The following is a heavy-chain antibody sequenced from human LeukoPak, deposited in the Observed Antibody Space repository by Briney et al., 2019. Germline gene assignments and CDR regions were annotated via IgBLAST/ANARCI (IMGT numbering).Heavy chain of an antibody. CDR3: ARGLYDILTGRNWFDP. V-gene: IGHV4-34*01. D-gene: IGHD3-9*01. CDR1: GGSFSGYY. J-gene: IGHJ5*02. CDR2: INHSGST. Sequence: SETLSLTCAVYGGSFSGYYWSWIRQPPGKGLEWIREINHSGSTNYNPSLKSRVTISVDTSKNQFSLKLSSVTAADTAVYYCARGLYDILTGRNWFDPWGQGTLVTVSS.